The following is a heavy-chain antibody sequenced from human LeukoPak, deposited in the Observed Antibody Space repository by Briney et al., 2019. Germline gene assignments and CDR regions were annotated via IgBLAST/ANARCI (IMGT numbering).Heavy chain of an antibody. CDR2: IRPSDGST. CDR3: ASTGPTVQYFDY. J-gene: IGHJ4*02. D-gene: IGHD4-11*01. CDR1: GYTFSSFY. V-gene: IGHV1-46*01. Sequence: ASVKVSCKASGYTFSSFYVHWARQAPGQGLEWMGMIRPSDGSTRYAEKFQGRVTMTRDTSTSTVYMEVSRLKSEDTAVYYCASTGPTVQYFDYWGKGTLVTVSS.